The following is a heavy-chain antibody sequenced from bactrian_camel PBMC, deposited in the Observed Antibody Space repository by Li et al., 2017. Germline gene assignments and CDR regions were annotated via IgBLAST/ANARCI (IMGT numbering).Heavy chain of an antibody. Sequence: VESGDGSVRAGGSLTLYCEASRFFACMGWFCQAPGNRREGLASMSATSVKYADSLAGRLYIYKHLGNRTLNLQIYSLQPEDTAMYYCGADPFAGANCDTNLDFRYQGQGTQVTVS. CDR1: RFFAC. V-gene: IGHV3S53*01. J-gene: IGHJ6*01. D-gene: IGHD3*01. CDR3: GADPFAGANCDTNLDFRY. CDR2: MSATSV.